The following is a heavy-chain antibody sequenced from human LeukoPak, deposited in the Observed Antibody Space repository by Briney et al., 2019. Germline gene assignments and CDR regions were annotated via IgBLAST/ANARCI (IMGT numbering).Heavy chain of an antibody. V-gene: IGHV4-59*01. CDR1: GGSINNYY. D-gene: IGHD1-1*01. Sequence: SETLSLTCTVSGGSINNYYWSWIRQPPGKGLEWIGYIYYSGSTNYNPSLKSRVTISVDTSKNQLSLKLSSVTAADTAVYHCVRLQPNTGEWAFDIWGQGTMVSVSS. CDR3: VRLQPNTGEWAFDI. CDR2: IYYSGST. J-gene: IGHJ3*02.